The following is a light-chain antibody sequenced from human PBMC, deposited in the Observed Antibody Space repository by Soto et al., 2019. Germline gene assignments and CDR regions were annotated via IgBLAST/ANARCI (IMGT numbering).Light chain of an antibody. CDR2: DAS. V-gene: IGKV3-15*01. J-gene: IGKJ4*01. CDR1: QSIGST. CDR3: QHYTTWPLS. Sequence: EIVMTQSPATLSVSPGGRATLSCRASQSIGSTLAWYQQKPGQTPRLLIYDASTRATGIPARFSGIGSGTEFTLIISSLQSEDFAVYYCQHYTTWPLSFGGGTKVDIK.